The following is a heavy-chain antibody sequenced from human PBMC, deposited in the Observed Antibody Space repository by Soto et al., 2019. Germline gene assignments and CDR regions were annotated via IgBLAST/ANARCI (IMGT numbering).Heavy chain of an antibody. J-gene: IGHJ4*02. V-gene: IGHV4-30-4*02. Sequence: PSDTLFLTCTVSGDSLSSGDYYWSWIRQPPGKGLEWIGYIYYSGRTYYNPSLQSRVTISVDTSKNQFSLKLSSVTAADTAVYYCARVMVGSTTDYWGQGTLVNGSS. CDR2: IYYSGRT. D-gene: IGHD1-26*01. CDR1: GDSLSSGDYY. CDR3: ARVMVGSTTDY.